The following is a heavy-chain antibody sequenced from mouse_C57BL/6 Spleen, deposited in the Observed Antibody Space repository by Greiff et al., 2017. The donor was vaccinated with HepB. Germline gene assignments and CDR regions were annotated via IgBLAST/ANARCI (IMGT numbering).Heavy chain of an antibody. V-gene: IGHV1-22*01. CDR2: INPNNGGT. D-gene: IGHD2-4*01. CDR3: ARGDYDEGGFAY. Sequence: EVQLQQSGPELVKPGASVKMSCKASGYTFTDYNMHWVKQSHGKSLEWIGYINPNNGGTSYNQKFKGKATLTVNKSSSTAYMELRSLTSEDSAVYYCARGDYDEGGFAYWGQGTLVTVSA. CDR1: GYTFTDYN. J-gene: IGHJ3*01.